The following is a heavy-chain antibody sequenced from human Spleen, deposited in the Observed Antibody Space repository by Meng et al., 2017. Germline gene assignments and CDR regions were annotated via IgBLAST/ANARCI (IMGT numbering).Heavy chain of an antibody. V-gene: IGHV4-4*07. J-gene: IGHJ4*02. Sequence: QVQLQEWGPGLVKPPETLSLTCTVPGGSISSYYWSWIRQPAGKGLEWIGRIYTSGSTNYNPSLKSRVTMSVDTSKNQFSLKLSSVTAADTAVYYCARGAGYSGYEALNYWGQGTLVTVSS. CDR3: ARGAGYSGYEALNY. CDR2: IYTSGST. CDR1: GGSISSYY. D-gene: IGHD5-12*01.